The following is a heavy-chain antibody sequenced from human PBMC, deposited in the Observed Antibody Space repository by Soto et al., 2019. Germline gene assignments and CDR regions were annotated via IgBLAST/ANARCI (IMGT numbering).Heavy chain of an antibody. CDR3: AHRRSDSDGYYYGFDY. D-gene: IGHD3-22*01. Sequence: SGPTLGEPTQTLTLTCTFSGFSLSTSGVGVGWIRQPPGKALEWLALIYWDDDKRYGPSLKSRVTITRDTSKNQVVLTMTNMDPVDTATYYCAHRRSDSDGYYYGFDYWGQGTLVTVSS. CDR2: IYWDDDK. V-gene: IGHV2-5*05. J-gene: IGHJ4*02. CDR1: GFSLSTSGVG.